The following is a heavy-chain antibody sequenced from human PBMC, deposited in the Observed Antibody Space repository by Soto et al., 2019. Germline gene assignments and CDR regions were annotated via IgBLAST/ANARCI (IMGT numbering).Heavy chain of an antibody. V-gene: IGHV1-69*04. CDR1: GGTFSSYT. Sequence: ASVKVSCKASGGTFSSYTISWVRQAPGQGLEWMGRIIPILGIANYAQKFQGRVTITADKSTSTAYMELSSLRSEDTAVYYCAREANQIFPYMDVWGKGTTVTVSS. CDR2: IIPILGIA. CDR3: AREANQIFPYMDV. D-gene: IGHD3-9*01. J-gene: IGHJ6*03.